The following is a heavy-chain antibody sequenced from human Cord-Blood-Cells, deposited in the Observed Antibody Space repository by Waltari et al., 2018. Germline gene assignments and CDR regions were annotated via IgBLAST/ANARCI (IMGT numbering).Heavy chain of an antibody. J-gene: IGHJ6*03. CDR3: AKVAGSGGSYYYYYYMDV. CDR2: ILDDGSNK. V-gene: IGHV3-30*18. Sequence: QVQLVESGGGVVQPGRSLRLSCAASGFTFSSYGMHWVRQAPGKGLEWVAVILDDGSNKYYAVAVKGRLTISRDNSKNTLYLQMNSLRAEDTAMYYCAKVAGSGGSYYYYYYMDVWGKGTTVTVSS. CDR1: GFTFSSYG. D-gene: IGHD1-26*01.